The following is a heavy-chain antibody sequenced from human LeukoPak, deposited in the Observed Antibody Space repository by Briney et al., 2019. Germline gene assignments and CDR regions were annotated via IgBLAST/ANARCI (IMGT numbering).Heavy chain of an antibody. V-gene: IGHV4-34*01. Sequence: SETLSLTCAVYGGSFSGYYWSWIRQPPGKGLEWIGEINHSGSTNYNPSLKSRVTISVDTSKNQFSLKLSSVTAADTAVYHCARGRATMVRGVSRPFDYWGQGTLVTVSS. CDR3: ARGRATMVRGVSRPFDY. CDR2: INHSGST. CDR1: GGSFSGYY. D-gene: IGHD3-10*01. J-gene: IGHJ4*02.